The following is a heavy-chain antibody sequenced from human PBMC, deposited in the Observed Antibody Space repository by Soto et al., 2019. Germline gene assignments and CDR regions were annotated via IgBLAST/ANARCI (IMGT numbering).Heavy chain of an antibody. CDR2: IYYSGST. J-gene: IGHJ3*02. D-gene: IGHD3-22*01. V-gene: IGHV4-59*01. CDR3: AGEYDSSGYYQGDAFDI. Sequence: SETLSLTCTVSGGSISSYYWSWIRQPPGKGLEWIGYIYYSGSTNYNPSLKSRVTISVDTSKNQFSLKLSSVTAADTAVYYCAGEYDSSGYYQGDAFDIWGQGTMVTVSS. CDR1: GGSISSYY.